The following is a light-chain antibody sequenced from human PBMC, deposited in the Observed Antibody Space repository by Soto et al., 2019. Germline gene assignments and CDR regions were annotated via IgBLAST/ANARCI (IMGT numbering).Light chain of an antibody. CDR1: QSVLYSSNNKNY. J-gene: IGKJ1*01. CDR3: QQYYVTPRT. Sequence: DIVMTHSPDSLAVSLGERATINCKSSQSVLYSSNNKNYLAWYQQKPGQPPKLLIYWASTRESGVPDRFSGSGSGTDFTLTISSLQAADVAVYYCQQYYVTPRTFGQGTKVEIK. CDR2: WAS. V-gene: IGKV4-1*01.